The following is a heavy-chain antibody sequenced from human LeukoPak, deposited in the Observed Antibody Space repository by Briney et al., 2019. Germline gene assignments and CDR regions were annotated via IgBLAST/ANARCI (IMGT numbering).Heavy chain of an antibody. Sequence: PGGSLRLSCAASGFTFSSYAMNWVRQAPGRGLEWVSGFSGSGGTTYYADSVKGRFTISRDNSKNTLYLQMNSLRAEGTAVYYCANGNRCTSPNCLGYYYFYMDVWGKGTTVTVSS. CDR2: FSGSGGTT. V-gene: IGHV3-23*01. CDR1: GFTFSSYA. J-gene: IGHJ6*03. D-gene: IGHD2-8*01. CDR3: ANGNRCTSPNCLGYYYFYMDV.